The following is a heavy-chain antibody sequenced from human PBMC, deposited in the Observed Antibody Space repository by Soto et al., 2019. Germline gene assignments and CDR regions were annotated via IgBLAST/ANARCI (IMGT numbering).Heavy chain of an antibody. J-gene: IGHJ6*02. V-gene: IGHV1-46*01. D-gene: IGHD1-26*01. CDR2: INPSGGST. CDR3: ARGADSGSYYEWYYYYGMDV. CDR1: GYTFTSYY. Sequence: ASVKVSCKASGYTFTSYYMHWVRQAPGQGLEWMGIINPSGGSTSYAQKFQGRVTMTRDTSTSTVYMELSSLRSEDTAVYYCARGADSGSYYEWYYYYGMDVWGQGTKVTVSS.